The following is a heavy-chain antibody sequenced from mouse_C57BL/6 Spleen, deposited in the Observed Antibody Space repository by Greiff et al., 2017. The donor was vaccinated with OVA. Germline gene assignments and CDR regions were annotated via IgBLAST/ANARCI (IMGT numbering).Heavy chain of an antibody. V-gene: IGHV14-2*01. CDR3: APFITTVVATEPWFAY. J-gene: IGHJ3*01. CDR1: GFNIKDYY. CDR2: IDPEDGET. D-gene: IGHD1-1*01. Sequence: VQLQQSGAELVKPGASVKLSCTASGFNIKDYYMHWVKQRTEQGLEWIGRIDPEDGETKYAPKFQGKATITADTSSDTAYLQLSSLTSEDTAVYYCAPFITTVVATEPWFAYGGQGTLVTVSA.